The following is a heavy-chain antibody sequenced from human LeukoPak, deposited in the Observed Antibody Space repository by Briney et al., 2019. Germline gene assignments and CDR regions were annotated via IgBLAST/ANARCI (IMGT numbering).Heavy chain of an antibody. V-gene: IGHV4-38-2*02. CDR1: GYSISSGYY. CDR3: ARGGVTYYYYYYYMDV. D-gene: IGHD4-23*01. CDR2: IYHSGST. Sequence: SETLSLTCTVSGYSISSGYYWGWIRQPPGKGLEWIGSIYHSGSTNYNPSLKSRVTISVDTSKNQFSLKLSSVTAADTAVYYCARGGVTYYYYYYYMDVWGKGTTATISS. J-gene: IGHJ6*03.